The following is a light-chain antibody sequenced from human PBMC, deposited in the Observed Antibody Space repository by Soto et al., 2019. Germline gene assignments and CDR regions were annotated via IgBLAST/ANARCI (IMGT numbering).Light chain of an antibody. CDR3: QNYYNFPLT. V-gene: IGKV1-33*01. CDR2: DAS. Sequence: DIQLPQSPSSLSASVGDRVTITCETSQVINNYLNWYQQKTGQAPKLLIYDASHLETGVPFRLRGSGSGQYFTLTISRLQPEDFATYYCQNYYNFPLTCGGGTKVDIK. J-gene: IGKJ4*01. CDR1: QVINNY.